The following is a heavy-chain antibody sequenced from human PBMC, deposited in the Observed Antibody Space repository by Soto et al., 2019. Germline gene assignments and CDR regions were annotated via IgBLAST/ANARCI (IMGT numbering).Heavy chain of an antibody. CDR1: GYTFTGYY. V-gene: IGHV1-2*02. CDR2: INPDSGAT. D-gene: IGHD1-26*01. J-gene: IGHJ4*02. CDR3: ARDLAKGGGSAGFDY. Sequence: GASVKVSCKTSGYTFTGYYIHWVRQAPGQGLEWLGWINPDSGATKYAQKFQGRVTMTWDTSISTAYMALTRLRSDDTAVYYCARDLAKGGGSAGFDYWGQGTLVTVS.